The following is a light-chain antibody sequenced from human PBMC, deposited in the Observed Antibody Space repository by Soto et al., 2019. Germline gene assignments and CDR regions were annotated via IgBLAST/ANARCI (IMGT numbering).Light chain of an antibody. CDR1: SSDVGGYDS. CDR2: EVT. J-gene: IGLJ2*01. V-gene: IGLV2-8*01. CDR3: SSHAGSINVV. Sequence: QSALTQPPSASGSPGQSVTISCAGTSSDVGGYDSVSWYQQHPGKVPKLMIYEVTKRPSGVPDRFFGSKSGNTASLTVSGLQAEDEADYYCSSHAGSINVVFGGGTQLTVL.